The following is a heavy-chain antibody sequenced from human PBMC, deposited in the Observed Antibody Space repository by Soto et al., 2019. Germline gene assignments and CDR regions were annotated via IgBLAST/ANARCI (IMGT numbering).Heavy chain of an antibody. CDR1: GFTFSTYS. CDR2: ISSRSDI. D-gene: IGHD1-20*01. Sequence: GGALRLSCGVAGFTFSTYSLNWVRRAPGKGLEWVSSISSRSDIYYADSVKVRFTISRDNAKNAVSLQMNSLIAEDTAVYYFPREYNAWPLDYGLDVWGQGTTVTVSS. CDR3: PREYNAWPLDYGLDV. J-gene: IGHJ6*02. V-gene: IGHV3-21*01.